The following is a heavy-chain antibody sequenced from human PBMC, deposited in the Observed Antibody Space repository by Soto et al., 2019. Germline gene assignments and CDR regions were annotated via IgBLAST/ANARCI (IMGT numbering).Heavy chain of an antibody. CDR3: ARAPSGSCSGGSCYSGLGYYYYGMDV. V-gene: IGHV3-33*01. CDR2: IWYDGSNK. D-gene: IGHD2-15*01. Sequence: GGSLRLSCAASGFTFSSYGMHWVRQAPGKGLEWVAVIWYDGSNKYYADSVKGRFTISRDNSKNTLYLQMNSLRAEDTAVYYCARAPSGSCSGGSCYSGLGYYYYGMDVWGQGTTVTVSS. CDR1: GFTFSSYG. J-gene: IGHJ6*02.